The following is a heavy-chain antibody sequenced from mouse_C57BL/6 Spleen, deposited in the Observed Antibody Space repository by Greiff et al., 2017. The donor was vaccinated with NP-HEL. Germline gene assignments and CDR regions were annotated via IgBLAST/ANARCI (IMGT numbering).Heavy chain of an antibody. CDR2: IDPEDGDT. J-gene: IGHJ3*01. CDR3: TTYYGSSLWFAY. V-gene: IGHV14-1*01. CDR1: GFNIKDYY. D-gene: IGHD1-1*01. Sequence: VQLQQSGAELVRPGASVKLSCTASGFNIKDYYMHWVKQRPEQGLEWIGRIDPEDGDTEYAPKFQGKATMTADTSSNTAYLQLSSLTSEDTAVYYCTTYYGSSLWFAYWGQGTLVTVSA.